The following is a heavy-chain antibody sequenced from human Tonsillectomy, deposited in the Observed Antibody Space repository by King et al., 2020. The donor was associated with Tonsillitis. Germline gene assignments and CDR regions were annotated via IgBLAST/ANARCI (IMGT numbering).Heavy chain of an antibody. V-gene: IGHV1-69*01. CDR2: IIPIFGTA. CDR3: AREQVRLNYYYGMDV. J-gene: IGHJ6*02. Sequence: VQLVESGAEVKKPGSSVKVSCKASGGTFSSYAISWVRQAPGQGLEWMGGIIPIFGTANYAQKFQGRVTITADESTSTAYMERSSLRSEDPAVYYCAREQVRLNYYYGMDVWGQGTTVTVSS. CDR1: GGTFSSYA.